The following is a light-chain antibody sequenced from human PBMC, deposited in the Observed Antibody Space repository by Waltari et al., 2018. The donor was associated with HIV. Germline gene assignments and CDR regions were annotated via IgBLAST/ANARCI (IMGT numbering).Light chain of an antibody. V-gene: IGKV3-20*01. J-gene: IGKJ1*01. CDR3: QQYGRSPWT. CDR2: GAA. CDR1: QTITRDF. Sequence: EIVLTQSPGTLSLSPGERATLSCRASQTITRDFFAWYQQKPGQAPRLLIYGAASRATGIPDRISGSGSGTDFTITISRLEPEDSAVYYCQQYGRSPWTFGQGTQVQI.